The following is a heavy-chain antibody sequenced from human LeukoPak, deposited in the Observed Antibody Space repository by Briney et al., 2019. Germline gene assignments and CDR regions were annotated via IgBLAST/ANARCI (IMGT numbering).Heavy chain of an antibody. J-gene: IGHJ3*02. CDR2: ISWNSGSI. CDR1: GFTFDDYA. Sequence: PGRSLRLSCAASGFTFDDYAMHWVRQAPGKGLEWVSGISWNSGSIGYADSVKGRFTISRDNAKNSLYLQMNSLRAEDTAVYYCARETSYSSSWYGAFDIWGQGTMVTVSS. V-gene: IGHV3-9*01. CDR3: ARETSYSSSWYGAFDI. D-gene: IGHD6-13*01.